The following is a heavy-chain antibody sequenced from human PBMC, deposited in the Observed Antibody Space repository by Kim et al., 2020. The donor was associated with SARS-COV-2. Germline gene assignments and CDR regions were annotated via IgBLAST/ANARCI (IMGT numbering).Heavy chain of an antibody. CDR2: ISYDGSNK. J-gene: IGHJ6*02. D-gene: IGHD3-3*01. V-gene: IGHV3-30*18. CDR3: AKEYYDFWLGYYTPSYYYFGMVI. CDR1: GFTFSSYG. Sequence: GGSLRLSCAASGFTFSSYGMHWVRQAPGKALEWVAVISYDGSNKYYADSVKGRFTISRDNSKNTLYLQMNSLRAEDTAVYYCAKEYYDFWLGYYTPSYYYFGMVIWGQGTTVSLS.